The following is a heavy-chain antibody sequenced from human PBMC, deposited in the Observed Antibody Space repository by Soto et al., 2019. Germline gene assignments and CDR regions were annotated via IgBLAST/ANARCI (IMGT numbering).Heavy chain of an antibody. J-gene: IGHJ4*02. CDR2: IYYSGST. CDR3: ARFYVRLNEFDY. CDR1: GGSISSSSYY. Sequence: QLQLQESGPGLVKPSETLSLTCTVSGGSISSSSYYWGWIRQPPGKGLEWIGSIYYSGSTYYNPSLKSRVTISVDTSKNQFSLKLSSVTAADTAVYYCARFYVRLNEFDYWGQGTLVTVSS. D-gene: IGHD3-16*01. V-gene: IGHV4-39*01.